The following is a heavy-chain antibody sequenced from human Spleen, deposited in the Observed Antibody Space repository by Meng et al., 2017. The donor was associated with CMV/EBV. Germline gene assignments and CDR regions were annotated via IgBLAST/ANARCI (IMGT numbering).Heavy chain of an antibody. CDR2: INPNSGGT. CDR3: ARDRIGYCSSTSCYNPPDY. V-gene: IGHV1-2*02. Sequence: ASVKVSCKASGYSFTDYYIHWVRQAPGEGLEWMGWINPNSGGTKYAQKFQGRVTMTRDTSISTAYMELNRLRSDDTAVYYCARDRIGYCSSTSCYNPPDYWGQGTLVTVSS. CDR1: GYSFTDYY. J-gene: IGHJ4*02. D-gene: IGHD2-2*01.